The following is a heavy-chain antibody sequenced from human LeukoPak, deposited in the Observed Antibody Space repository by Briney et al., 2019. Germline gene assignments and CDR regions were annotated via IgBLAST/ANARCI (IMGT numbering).Heavy chain of an antibody. CDR2: INPNSGDT. CDR1: GYTFTGYY. J-gene: IGHJ5*02. CDR3: ARPNGDFYNWFDT. V-gene: IGHV1-2*02. Sequence: ASVMVSCKASGYTFTGYYIHWVRQAPGQGPEYMGWINPNSGDTNYAQKFQDRVTLTRDTSISTACMELSNLRSDDTAMYYCARPNGDFYNWFDTWGQGTLVTVSS. D-gene: IGHD2-21*02.